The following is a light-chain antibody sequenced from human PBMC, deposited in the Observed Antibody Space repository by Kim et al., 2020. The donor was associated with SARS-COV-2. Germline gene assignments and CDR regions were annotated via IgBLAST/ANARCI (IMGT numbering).Light chain of an antibody. V-gene: IGLV2-14*03. Sequence: QSITIPCTETSIDVGGYKYVSWYQQHPGKAPKLMIYDVSNRPSGVSNRFSGSKSGNTASLTISGLQAEDEADYYCSSYTSSSTNYVFGTGTKVTVL. CDR1: SIDVGGYKY. CDR3: SSYTSSSTNYV. CDR2: DVS. J-gene: IGLJ1*01.